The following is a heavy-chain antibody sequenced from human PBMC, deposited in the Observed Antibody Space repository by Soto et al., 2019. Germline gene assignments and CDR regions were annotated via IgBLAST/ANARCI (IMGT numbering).Heavy chain of an antibody. Sequence: GGSLRLSCAASGFTFSSYAMHWVRQAPGKGLEWVAVISYDGSNKYYADSVKGRFNISRDNSKNTLYLQMNSLRAEDTAVYYCARDLHRMATITYAFDIWGQGTMVTVSS. J-gene: IGHJ3*02. V-gene: IGHV3-30-3*01. CDR3: ARDLHRMATITYAFDI. CDR1: GFTFSSYA. D-gene: IGHD5-12*01. CDR2: ISYDGSNK.